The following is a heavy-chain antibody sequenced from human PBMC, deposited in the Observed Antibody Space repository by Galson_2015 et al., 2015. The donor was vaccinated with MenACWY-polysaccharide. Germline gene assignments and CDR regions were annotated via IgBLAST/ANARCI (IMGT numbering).Heavy chain of an antibody. J-gene: IGHJ6*02. CDR2: ITSSGRTI. D-gene: IGHD2-21*01. CDR3: ARDGGRGGDEGTDV. V-gene: IGHV3-48*01. CDR1: GFIFSTYS. Sequence: SLRLSCAASGFIFSTYSMNWVRQAPGKGLEWVSYITSSGRTIYYADSVKGRFTISRDNARNSLYLQMNSLRADDAAVYYCARDGGRGGDEGTDVWGQGTPVTVSS.